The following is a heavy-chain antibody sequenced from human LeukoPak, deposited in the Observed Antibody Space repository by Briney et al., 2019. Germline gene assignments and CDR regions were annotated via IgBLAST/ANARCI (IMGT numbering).Heavy chain of an antibody. Sequence: GGSLRLSCAASGFTFSSYGMHWVRQAPGKGLEWVAFIRYDGSNKYYADSVKGRFTISRDNSKNTLYLQMNSLRAEDTAVYYCAKDLDGWTEAFDIWGQGTMVTVSS. CDR3: AKDLDGWTEAFDI. D-gene: IGHD6-19*01. J-gene: IGHJ3*02. CDR2: IRYDGSNK. V-gene: IGHV3-30*02. CDR1: GFTFSSYG.